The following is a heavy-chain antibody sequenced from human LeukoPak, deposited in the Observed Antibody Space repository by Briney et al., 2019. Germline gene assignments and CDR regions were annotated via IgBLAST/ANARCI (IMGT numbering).Heavy chain of an antibody. Sequence: PSETLSLTYTVSGYSIRSDYYWGWIRQPPGKGLEWIGYIYYSGSTNYNPSLKSRVTISVDTSKNQFSLKLSSVTAADTAVYYCARVRSYDILTGWDYYMDVWGKGTTVTISS. J-gene: IGHJ6*03. CDR1: GYSIRSDYY. CDR3: ARVRSYDILTGWDYYMDV. D-gene: IGHD3-9*01. V-gene: IGHV4-61*01. CDR2: IYYSGST.